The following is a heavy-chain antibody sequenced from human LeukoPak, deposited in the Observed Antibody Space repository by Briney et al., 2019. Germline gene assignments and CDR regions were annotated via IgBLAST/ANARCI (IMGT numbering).Heavy chain of an antibody. J-gene: IGHJ3*02. CDR1: GYTFSSSD. V-gene: IGHV1-18*01. Sequence: GASVKVSCKASGYTFSSSDINWVRQAPGQGLEWMGWISVYNGKTNYAQKLQGRVTMTTDTSTNTAYMELRSLRSDDTAMYHCARDRVRRSTTGGAFDIWGQGTMVTVSS. CDR3: ARDRVRRSTTGGAFDI. CDR2: ISVYNGKT. D-gene: IGHD2/OR15-2a*01.